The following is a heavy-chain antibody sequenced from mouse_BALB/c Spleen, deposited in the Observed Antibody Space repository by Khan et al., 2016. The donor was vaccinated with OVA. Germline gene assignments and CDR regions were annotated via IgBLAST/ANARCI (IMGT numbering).Heavy chain of an antibody. J-gene: IGHJ2*01. CDR1: GYSITSGYA. Sequence: EVKVEESGPGLVKPSRSLSLTCTVTGYSITSGYAWNWIRQFPGNKLEWMGYISYSGVTSYTPSLKSRISITRDTSKNQFFLQLNSVTTEDTATYYCARGNYYGYYFDYWGQGTTLTVSS. V-gene: IGHV3-2*02. CDR3: ARGNYYGYYFDY. D-gene: IGHD1-1*01. CDR2: ISYSGVT.